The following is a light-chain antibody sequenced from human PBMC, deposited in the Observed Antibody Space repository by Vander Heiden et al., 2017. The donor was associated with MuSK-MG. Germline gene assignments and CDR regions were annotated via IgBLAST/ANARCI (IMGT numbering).Light chain of an antibody. CDR3: QQDGSSPLT. J-gene: IGKJ4*01. CDR2: GAS. CDR1: QSVSSSY. V-gene: IGKV3-20*01. Sequence: EIVLTQSPGTLSLSPGERATLSCRASQSVSSSYLAWYQQKPGQAPRLLFYGASSRATGIPDRFSGSGSGTDFTLTISRLEPEDFAVYYCQQDGSSPLTFGGGTKVEIK.